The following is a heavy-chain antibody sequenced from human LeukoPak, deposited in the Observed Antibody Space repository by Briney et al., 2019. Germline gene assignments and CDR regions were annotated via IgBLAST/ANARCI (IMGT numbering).Heavy chain of an antibody. CDR2: IYYSGST. J-gene: IGHJ4*02. CDR3: ARHSNSGCTSTRCHIDY. CDR1: GDSISSRSYY. Sequence: SETLSLTCSVSGDSISSRSYYWGWIRQPPGKGLEWIGTIYYSGSTYYNPSLKSRVTMSVDTSKNQFSLKLSSVTATDTAVYYCARHSNSGCTSTRCHIDYWGQGTLVTVSS. V-gene: IGHV4-39*01. D-gene: IGHD2-2*01.